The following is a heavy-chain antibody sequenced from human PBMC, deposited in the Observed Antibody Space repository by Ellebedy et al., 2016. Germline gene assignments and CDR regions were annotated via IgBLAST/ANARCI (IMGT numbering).Heavy chain of an antibody. D-gene: IGHD2-8*01. CDR2: INTKMGDT. J-gene: IGHJ5*02. CDR3: SRVDGVWYETHRGEFEP. Sequence: ASVKVSCXASGYTFTDYHIHWVRQAPGQGLEWMGRINTKMGDTEYAPKFEGRVTMSRDTSTRTVYMEITRLRFDDTAVYYCSRVDGVWYETHRGEFEPWGQGTLVSVSS. V-gene: IGHV1-2*02. CDR1: GYTFTDYH.